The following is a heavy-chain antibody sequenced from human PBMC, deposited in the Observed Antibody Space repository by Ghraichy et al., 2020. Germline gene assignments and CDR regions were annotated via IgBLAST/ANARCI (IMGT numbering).Heavy chain of an antibody. CDR2: IYHSGST. CDR3: ARATRTYYYGSGSYPRMGYFDY. V-gene: IGHV4-30-2*01. Sequence: SETLSLTCAVSGGSISSGGYSWSWIRQPPGKGLEWIGYIYHSGSTYYNPSLKSRVTISVDRSKNQFSLKLSSVTAADTAVYYCARATRTYYYGSGSYPRMGYFDYWGQGTLVTVSS. D-gene: IGHD3-10*01. CDR1: GGSISSGGYS. J-gene: IGHJ4*02.